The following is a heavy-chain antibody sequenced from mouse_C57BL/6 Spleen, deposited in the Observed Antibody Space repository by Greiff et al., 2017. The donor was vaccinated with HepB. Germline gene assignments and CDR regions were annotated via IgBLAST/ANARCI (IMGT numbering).Heavy chain of an antibody. J-gene: IGHJ4*01. V-gene: IGHV1-81*01. D-gene: IGHD2-1*01. CDR1: GYTFTSYG. Sequence: VQRVESGAELARPGASVKLSCKASGYTFTSYGISWVKQRTGQGLEWIGEIYPRSGNTYYNEKFKGKATLTADKSSSTAYMELRSLTSEDSAVYFCARSGNCYAMDYWGQGTSVTVSS. CDR3: ARSGNCYAMDY. CDR2: IYPRSGNT.